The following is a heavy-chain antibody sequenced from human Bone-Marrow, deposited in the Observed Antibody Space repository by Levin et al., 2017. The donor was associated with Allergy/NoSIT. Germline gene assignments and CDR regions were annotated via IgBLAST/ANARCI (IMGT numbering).Heavy chain of an antibody. CDR3: AKAYSGYDWWFDP. D-gene: IGHD5-12*01. V-gene: IGHV3-43*01. J-gene: IGHJ5*02. Sequence: GESLKISCAASGFTFGDYTMHWVRQAPGKGLEWVSLISWDGTATYYSDSVEGRFTISRDNTKNSLYLQMNSLRTEDSALYYCAKAYSGYDWWFDPWGQGTQVTVSS. CDR2: ISWDGTAT. CDR1: GFTFGDYT.